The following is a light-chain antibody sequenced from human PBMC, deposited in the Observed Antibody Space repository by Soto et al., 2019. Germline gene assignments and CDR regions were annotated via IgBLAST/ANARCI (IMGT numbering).Light chain of an antibody. CDR1: QGMSNY. Sequence: DIQMTQSPSSLSASVGDRVTITCRASQGMSNYLAWYQQKPGKVPKLLIYAASTLQSGVPSRFSGSGSGTDFTLTISSLQPEDVATYYCQKYNSGPYTFGQGTKVEIK. CDR3: QKYNSGPYT. V-gene: IGKV1-27*01. CDR2: AAS. J-gene: IGKJ2*01.